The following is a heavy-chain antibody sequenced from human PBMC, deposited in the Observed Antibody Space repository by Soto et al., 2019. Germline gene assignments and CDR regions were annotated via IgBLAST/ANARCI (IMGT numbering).Heavy chain of an antibody. Sequence: SETLSLTCTVSGGSISSSSYYWGWIRQPPGKGLEWIGSIYYSGSTYYNPSLKSRVSISVDRSNNQFSLNLTSVTAADTAVYYCATTLYFEDATEDSVHSWGPGLLVTSPQ. CDR1: GGSISSSSYY. J-gene: IGHJ4*02. CDR3: ATTLYFEDATEDSVHS. D-gene: IGHD2-21*01. CDR2: IYYSGST. V-gene: IGHV4-39*07.